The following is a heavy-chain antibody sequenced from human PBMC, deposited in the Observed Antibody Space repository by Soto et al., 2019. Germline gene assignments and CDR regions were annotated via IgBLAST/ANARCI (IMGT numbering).Heavy chain of an antibody. CDR2: IWYDGSNK. J-gene: IGHJ2*01. CDR1: GFTFSSYG. CDR3: ARVSDYGDYWYFDL. Sequence: QVQLVESGGGVVQPGRSLRLSCAASGFTFSSYGMHWVRQAPGKGLEWVAVIWYDGSNKYYADSVNGRFTISRDNSKNTLYLQMNSLRAEDTAVYYCARVSDYGDYWYFDLWGRGTLVTVSS. V-gene: IGHV3-33*01. D-gene: IGHD4-17*01.